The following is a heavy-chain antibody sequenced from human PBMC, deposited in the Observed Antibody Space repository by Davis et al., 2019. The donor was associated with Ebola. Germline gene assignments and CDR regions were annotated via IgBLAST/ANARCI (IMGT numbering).Heavy chain of an antibody. Sequence: PSETLSLTCAVYGGSFRDYYWSWFRQPPGQGLEWIGENKHSGNTNYKASLKSRVSISVDTSKKQFSLRLTSVTAAETAVYYCERLTLWRQWLSGNFYFDYWGQGTLVTVSS. J-gene: IGHJ4*02. CDR2: NKHSGNT. CDR1: GGSFRDYY. V-gene: IGHV4-34*01. D-gene: IGHD5-24*01. CDR3: ERLTLWRQWLSGNFYFDY.